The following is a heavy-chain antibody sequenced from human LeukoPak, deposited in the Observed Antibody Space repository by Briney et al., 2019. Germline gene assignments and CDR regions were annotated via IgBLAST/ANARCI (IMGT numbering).Heavy chain of an antibody. CDR3: ARRSSSGWSDNWFDP. CDR1: GGSISSSSYY. Sequence: SETLSLTCTVSGGSISSSSYYWGWIRQPPGTGLEWIGSIYYSGSTYYNPSLKSRVTISVDTSKNQFSLKLSSVTAADTAVYYCARRSSSGWSDNWFDPWGQGTLVTVSS. D-gene: IGHD6-19*01. V-gene: IGHV4-39*07. J-gene: IGHJ5*02. CDR2: IYYSGST.